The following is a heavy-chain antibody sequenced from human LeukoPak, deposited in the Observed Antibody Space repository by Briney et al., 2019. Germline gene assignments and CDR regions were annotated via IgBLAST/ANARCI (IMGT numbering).Heavy chain of an antibody. J-gene: IGHJ5*02. CDR3: ARDGYDFWSGYYHSSWFDP. CDR2: IYYSGST. D-gene: IGHD3-3*01. V-gene: IGHV4-59*01. Sequence: SETLSLTCAVYGGSFSGYYWSWIRQPPGKGLEWIGYIYYSGSTSYNPSLKSRVTISVDTSKNQFSLKLSSVTAADTAVYYCARDGYDFWSGYYHSSWFDPWGQGTLVTVSS. CDR1: GGSFSGYY.